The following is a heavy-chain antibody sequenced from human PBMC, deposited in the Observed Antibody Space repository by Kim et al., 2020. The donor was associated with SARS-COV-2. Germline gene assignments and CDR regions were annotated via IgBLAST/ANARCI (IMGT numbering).Heavy chain of an antibody. V-gene: IGHV3-23*01. D-gene: IGHD2-15*01. J-gene: IGHJ5*02. Sequence: GGSLRLSCAASGFTFSNYDMTWVRQAPGKGLEWVSGISGSGATTYYADSVKGRFIISRDNSKKTLDLQMNSLRVEDTAVYYCVAWGYCSGGSCYPNWLDP. CDR2: ISGSGATT. CDR3: VAWGYCSGGSCYPNWLDP. CDR1: GFTFSNYD.